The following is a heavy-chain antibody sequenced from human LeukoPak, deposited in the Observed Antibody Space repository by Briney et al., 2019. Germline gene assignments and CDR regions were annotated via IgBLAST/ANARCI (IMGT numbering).Heavy chain of an antibody. Sequence: SETLSLTCTVSGGSISSGSCYWSWIRQPAGKGLEWIGHIYTSGSTNYNPSLKSRVTISVDTSKNQFSLKLSSVSAADTAVYYCAREYDSSQSGAFDIWGQGTMVTVSS. J-gene: IGHJ3*02. D-gene: IGHD3-22*01. V-gene: IGHV4-61*09. CDR3: AREYDSSQSGAFDI. CDR1: GGSISSGSCY. CDR2: IYTSGST.